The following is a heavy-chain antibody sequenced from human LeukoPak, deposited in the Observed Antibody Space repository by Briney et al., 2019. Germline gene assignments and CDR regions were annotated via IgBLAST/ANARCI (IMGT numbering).Heavy chain of an antibody. CDR2: ISAYNGNT. J-gene: IGHJ3*02. CDR3: ARGGVLLWFGELPDAFDI. CDR1: GYTFTNYG. D-gene: IGHD3-10*01. Sequence: ASVKVSCKTSGYTFTNYGISWVRQAPGQGLEWMGWISAYNGNTNYTQNLQGRVTMTTDTSTSTAYMELKSLRSDDTAVYYCARGGVLLWFGELPDAFDIWGQGTMVTVSS. V-gene: IGHV1-18*01.